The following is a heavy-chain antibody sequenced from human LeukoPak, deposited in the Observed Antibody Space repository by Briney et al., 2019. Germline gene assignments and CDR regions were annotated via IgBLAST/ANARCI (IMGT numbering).Heavy chain of an antibody. V-gene: IGHV3-23*01. CDR3: TKDLWDCSSSSCYWGSFDY. Sequence: PGGSLRLSCAASGFTFSSYAMSCVRQAPGKGLEWVSAISGSGGSTYYADSVKGRFTISRDNSKNTLYLQMNSLRAEDTAVYSCTKDLWDCSSSSCYWGSFDYWGQGTLVTVSS. CDR1: GFTFSSYA. D-gene: IGHD2-2*01. J-gene: IGHJ4*02. CDR2: ISGSGGST.